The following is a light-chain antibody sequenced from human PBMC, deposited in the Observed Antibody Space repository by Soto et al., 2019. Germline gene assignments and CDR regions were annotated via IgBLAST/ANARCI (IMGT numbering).Light chain of an antibody. CDR2: DVS. CDR3: SSYTTTSTLGV. V-gene: IGLV2-14*03. CDR1: SRDVGGYNY. Sequence: QSVLTQPASVSGSPGQSITISCTGTSRDVGGYNYVSWYQQHPGKAPKLMIYDVSYRPSGVSNRFSGSKSGNTASLTISGLQAEDEADYYCSSYTTTSTLGVFGGGTQLTVL. J-gene: IGLJ3*02.